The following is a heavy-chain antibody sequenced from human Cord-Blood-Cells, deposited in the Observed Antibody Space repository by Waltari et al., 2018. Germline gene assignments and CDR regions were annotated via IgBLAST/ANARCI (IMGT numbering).Heavy chain of an antibody. D-gene: IGHD6-19*01. Sequence: EVQLVQSGAEVKKPGATVKISCKVSGYTFTDYYMHWVQQAPGKGLEWMGPVDPEDGETIYAEKFQGRVTITADTCTDTADLELSSLRSEDTAVYYCATVLLSRGWTVNWFDPWGQGTLVTVSS. V-gene: IGHV1-69-2*01. CDR1: GYTFTDYY. J-gene: IGHJ5*02. CDR2: VDPEDGET. CDR3: ATVLLSRGWTVNWFDP.